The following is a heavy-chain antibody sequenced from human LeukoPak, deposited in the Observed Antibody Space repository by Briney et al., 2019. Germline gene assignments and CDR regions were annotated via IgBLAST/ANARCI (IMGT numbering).Heavy chain of an antibody. D-gene: IGHD4-17*01. J-gene: IGHJ4*02. CDR1: GFTFSTYC. V-gene: IGHV3-33*01. Sequence: QPGKSLRLSCVASGFTFSTYCMHWVRQAPGKGLEWVAIIWYDGSSKYYADSVKGRFTISRDNSKNTRYLQLDSLRVEDTAMYYCARSGDGDYKALDYWGQGTPVTVSS. CDR3: ARSGDGDYKALDY. CDR2: IWYDGSSK.